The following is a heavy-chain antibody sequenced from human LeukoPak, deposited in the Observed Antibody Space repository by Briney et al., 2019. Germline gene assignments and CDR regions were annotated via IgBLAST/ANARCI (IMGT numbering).Heavy chain of an antibody. CDR3: ARDMHYGSGSDAFDI. D-gene: IGHD3-10*01. V-gene: IGHV1-18*01. CDR1: GYTFTSYG. Sequence: ASVKVSCKASGYTFTSYGISWVRQAPGQGLEWMGWISAYNGNTNYAQKLQGRVTMTTDTSTSTAYMELRSLRSDDTAVYYCARDMHYGSGSDAFDIWGQGTMVTVSS. CDR2: ISAYNGNT. J-gene: IGHJ3*02.